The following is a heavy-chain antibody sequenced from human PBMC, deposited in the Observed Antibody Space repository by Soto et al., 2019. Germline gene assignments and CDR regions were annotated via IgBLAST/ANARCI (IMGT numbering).Heavy chain of an antibody. V-gene: IGHV3-23*01. CDR1: GFTFNSYA. Sequence: GGSLRLSCAASGFTFNSYAMSWVRQAPGKGLEWVSAISGSGATTYYADSVKGRFTISRDNSKNTLYLQMNRLRGDDTAVYYCAKDRATVTPRGMDVWGQGTTVTVSS. D-gene: IGHD4-4*01. J-gene: IGHJ6*02. CDR2: ISGSGATT. CDR3: AKDRATVTPRGMDV.